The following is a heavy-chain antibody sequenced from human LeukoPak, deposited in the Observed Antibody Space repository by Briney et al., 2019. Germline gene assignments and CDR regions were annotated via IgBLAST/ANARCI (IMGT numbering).Heavy chain of an antibody. J-gene: IGHJ5*02. CDR3: ARGAYYYDSSGPLDP. CDR2: INPNSGGT. CDR1: GYTFTGYY. D-gene: IGHD3-22*01. V-gene: IGHV1-2*02. Sequence: SVKVSFKASGYTFTGYYMHWVRQAPGQGLEWMGWINPNSGGTNYAQKFQGRVTMTRDTSISTAYMELSRLRSDDTAVYYCARGAYYYDSSGPLDPWGQGTLVTVSS.